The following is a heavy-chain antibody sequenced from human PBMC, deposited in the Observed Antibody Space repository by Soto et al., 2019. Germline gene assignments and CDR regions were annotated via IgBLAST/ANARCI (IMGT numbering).Heavy chain of an antibody. J-gene: IGHJ4*02. Sequence: HVQLVQSGAEVKKPGSAVKVSCRASGGTFNRHPISWVRQAPGQGREWMGGIIPMLNKVSYVEKLQGSVTITADESTTTVYMELSSLTSEATAVYFCARDQGGTGGYSGYDAFDYWGQGTLVTVSS. CDR1: GGTFNRHP. CDR2: IIPMLNKV. CDR3: ARDQGGTGGYSGYDAFDY. D-gene: IGHD5-12*01. V-gene: IGHV1-69*01.